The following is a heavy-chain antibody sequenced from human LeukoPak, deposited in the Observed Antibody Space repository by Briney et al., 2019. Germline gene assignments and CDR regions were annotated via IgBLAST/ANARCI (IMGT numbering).Heavy chain of an antibody. V-gene: IGHV3-23*05. D-gene: IGHD1-1*01. CDR2: IDISGGST. Sequence: PGGSLRLSCAASGFTFSSYAMSWVRQAPGKGLEWVSSIDISGGSTYYADSVKGRFTISRDNSKNTLYLQMNSLRVEDTALYYCANEVRPNDYWGQGTLVTVSS. CDR1: GFTFSSYA. J-gene: IGHJ4*02. CDR3: ANEVRPNDY.